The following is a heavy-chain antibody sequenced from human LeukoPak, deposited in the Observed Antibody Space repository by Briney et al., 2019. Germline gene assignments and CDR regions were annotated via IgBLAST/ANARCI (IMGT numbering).Heavy chain of an antibody. Sequence: SETLSLTCTVSGGSISSYYWSWIRQPPGKGLEWIGYIYYSGSTNYNPSLKSRVTISVDKSKNQFSLKLSSVTAADTAVYYCVLNSGYDYFDYWGQGTLVTVSS. CDR2: IYYSGST. CDR1: GGSISSYY. CDR3: VLNSGYDYFDY. J-gene: IGHJ4*02. D-gene: IGHD5-12*01. V-gene: IGHV4-59*12.